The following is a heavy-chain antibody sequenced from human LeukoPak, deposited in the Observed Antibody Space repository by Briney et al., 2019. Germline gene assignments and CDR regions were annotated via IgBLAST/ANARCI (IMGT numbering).Heavy chain of an antibody. CDR3: ARESPPDAFDI. V-gene: IGHV4-30-4*08. J-gene: IGHJ3*02. CDR1: GGAISSGDYY. CDR2: ISYSGNT. Sequence: SETLSLTCTVSGGAISSGDYYWSWIRQPPGGGLEWIGYISYSGNTYYNPSLKSRVTISLDTSKNQFSLNLSSVTAADTAVYYCARESPPDAFDIWGRGTVVTVSS.